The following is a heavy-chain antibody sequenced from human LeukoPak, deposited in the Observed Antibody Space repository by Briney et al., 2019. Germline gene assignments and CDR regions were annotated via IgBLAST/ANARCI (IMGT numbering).Heavy chain of an antibody. J-gene: IGHJ6*03. CDR2: IWYDGGNK. Sequence: GRSLRLSCAASGFTFSSYGMHWVRQAPGKGLEWVAVIWYDGGNKYYADSVKGRFTISRDNSKNTLFLRMNSLRAEDTAVYYCARKAGSRSLLGYMDVWGKGTTVTVSS. CDR1: GFTFSSYG. CDR3: ARKAGSRSLLGYMDV. D-gene: IGHD2-15*01. V-gene: IGHV3-33*01.